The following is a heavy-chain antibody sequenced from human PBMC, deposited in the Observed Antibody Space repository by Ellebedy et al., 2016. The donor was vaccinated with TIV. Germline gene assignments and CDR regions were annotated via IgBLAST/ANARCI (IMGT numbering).Heavy chain of an antibody. CDR2: ISSSSSTI. Sequence: GESLKISCAASGFTFSSYSMNWVRQAQGKGLEWLSYISSSSSTIFYADSVKGRFTISRDNAKNSLFLQMNSLRAEDTAVYFCARDYYGSGSYQDYWGQGTLVTVSS. D-gene: IGHD3-10*01. V-gene: IGHV3-48*04. J-gene: IGHJ4*02. CDR1: GFTFSSYS. CDR3: ARDYYGSGSYQDY.